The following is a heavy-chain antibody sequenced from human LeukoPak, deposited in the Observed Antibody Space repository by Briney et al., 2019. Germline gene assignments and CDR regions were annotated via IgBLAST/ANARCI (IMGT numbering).Heavy chain of an antibody. Sequence: GGSLRLSCSASGFTFSGFYMTWIRQAPGKGLVWVSRIKYDASSTSYADSVKGRFTISRDNAKNTLYLQMNSLRAEDTAVYYCARGATYAYYQDYWGQGTLVTVSS. CDR2: IKYDASST. CDR1: GFTFSGFY. CDR3: ARGATYAYYQDY. V-gene: IGHV3-74*01. D-gene: IGHD1-26*01. J-gene: IGHJ4*02.